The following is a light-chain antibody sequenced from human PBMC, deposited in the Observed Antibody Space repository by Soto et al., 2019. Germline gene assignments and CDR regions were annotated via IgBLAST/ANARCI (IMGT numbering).Light chain of an antibody. CDR2: GAS. CDR3: HQYCSSPG. CDR1: QSVSSSY. J-gene: IGKJ5*01. V-gene: IGKV3-20*01. Sequence: IVLTHSPGTLSLSPGERATLSCRASQSVSSSYLAWYQQKPGQAPRLLIYGASSRATGIPDRFSGSGSGTCLALTITSLYSEDFAVYYCHQYCSSPGLGQGPRRDIK.